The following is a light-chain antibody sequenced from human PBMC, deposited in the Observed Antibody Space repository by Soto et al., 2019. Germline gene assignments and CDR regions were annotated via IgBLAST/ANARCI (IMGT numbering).Light chain of an antibody. Sequence: DLVMTQSPDSLAVSLGERATINCKSSQSVLYSSNNKNYLAWYQQKPGQPPKLLIYWASTRESGVPGRFSGSGSGTDFRLNISRVEAEDAGVYYCMQALQTPLTFGGGTMVDI. CDR3: MQALQTPLT. CDR1: QSVLYSSNNKNY. J-gene: IGKJ4*01. CDR2: WAS. V-gene: IGKV4-1*01.